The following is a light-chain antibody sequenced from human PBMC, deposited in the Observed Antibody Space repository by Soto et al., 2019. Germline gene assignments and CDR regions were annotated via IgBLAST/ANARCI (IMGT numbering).Light chain of an antibody. V-gene: IGKV3-20*01. Sequence: EIVLTQSPGTLSLSPGERATLSCRASQSVSTSSLAWYQRKPGQAPRLLIYGASSRATGIPDRVSGSGSGADFTLSISRLEPEDFAMYYCQQYGSSPYTFGQGTKLAIK. CDR3: QQYGSSPYT. CDR1: QSVSTSS. CDR2: GAS. J-gene: IGKJ2*01.